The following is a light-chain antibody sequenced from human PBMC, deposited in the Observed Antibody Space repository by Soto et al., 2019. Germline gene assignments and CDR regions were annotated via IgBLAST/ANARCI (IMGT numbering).Light chain of an antibody. J-gene: IGKJ3*01. CDR1: QSLYNN. Sequence: ILMTKSHATRSVSRGERSALSCRSSQSLYNNLAWYQQTPGQATRLPIYGASTRATGIPARFSGSGSGTEFTLTISSLQSEDFAVYSCQQYNNWPPDTFGPGTKVDIK. CDR2: GAS. V-gene: IGKV3-15*01. CDR3: QQYNNWPPDT.